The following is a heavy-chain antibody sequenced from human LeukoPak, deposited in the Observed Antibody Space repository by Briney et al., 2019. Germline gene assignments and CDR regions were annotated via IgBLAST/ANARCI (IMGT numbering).Heavy chain of an antibody. Sequence: ASETLSLTCTVSGASMTNYYWNWIRQPPGKGLEWIGYIYYNGITNYNPSLKSRVTISIDTSKSQFSLKLSSVTAADTAVYYCARAAELDYDSSGYPLGYYFDYWGQGTLVTVSS. CDR3: ARAAELDYDSSGYPLGYYFDY. J-gene: IGHJ4*02. CDR2: IYYNGIT. V-gene: IGHV4-59*01. D-gene: IGHD3-22*01. CDR1: GASMTNYY.